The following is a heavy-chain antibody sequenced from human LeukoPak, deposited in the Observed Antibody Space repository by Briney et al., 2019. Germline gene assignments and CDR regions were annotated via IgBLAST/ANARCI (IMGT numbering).Heavy chain of an antibody. CDR1: GYTFTSYG. J-gene: IGHJ4*02. D-gene: IGHD3-16*01. CDR2: ISANNGNT. Sequence: ASVKVSCKASGYTFTSYGISWVRQAPGQGLEWMGWISANNGNTNYAQKLQGRVTMTTDTSTTTAYMELRSLTSGDTAMYYCTRETSGGPSGYWGQGTLVTVSS. CDR3: TRETSGGPSGY. V-gene: IGHV1-18*01.